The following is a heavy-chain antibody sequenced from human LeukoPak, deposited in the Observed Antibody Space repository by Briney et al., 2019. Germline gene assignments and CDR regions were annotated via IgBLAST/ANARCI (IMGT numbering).Heavy chain of an antibody. D-gene: IGHD5-18*01. CDR1: GFTFSSYW. V-gene: IGHV3-74*01. CDR2: INSDGSST. CDR3: VRDGYSYGFMLAFDI. Sequence: PGGSLRLSCAASGFTFSSYWMHWVREAPGKGLGWVSRINSDGSSTSYADSVKGRFTISRDSAKNTLYLQMNSLRAEDTAVYYCVRDGYSYGFMLAFDIWGLGTRVTVSS. J-gene: IGHJ3*02.